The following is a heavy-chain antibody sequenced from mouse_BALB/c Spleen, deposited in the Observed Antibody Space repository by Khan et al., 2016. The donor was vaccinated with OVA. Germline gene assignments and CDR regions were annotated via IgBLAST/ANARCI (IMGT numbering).Heavy chain of an antibody. Sequence: EVQGVESGGGLVRPGGSLKLSCAASGFSFSSYSMSWVRQTPDKRLEWVATISSGGSYTYYPDSVKGRFTISRDNAKNTLYLQMNSLKSEDTAMYYCTRQRGYYGSNPYFDYWGQGTTLTVSS. CDR1: GFSFSSYS. J-gene: IGHJ2*01. D-gene: IGHD1-1*01. CDR3: TRQRGYYGSNPYFDY. CDR2: ISSGGSYT. V-gene: IGHV5-6-4*01.